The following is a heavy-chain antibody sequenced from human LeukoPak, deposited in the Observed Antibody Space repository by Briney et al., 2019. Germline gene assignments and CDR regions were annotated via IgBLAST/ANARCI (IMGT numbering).Heavy chain of an antibody. Sequence: SETLSLTCAVYGGSFSGYYWSWIRQPPGKGLEWIGEINHSGSTNYNPSLKSRVTISVDTSKNQFSLKLSSVTAADTAVYYCARGRGGTRYDFWSGYGYFDYWGQGTLVTVSS. D-gene: IGHD3-3*01. CDR1: GGSFSGYY. CDR3: ARGRGGTRYDFWSGYGYFDY. V-gene: IGHV4-34*01. J-gene: IGHJ4*02. CDR2: INHSGST.